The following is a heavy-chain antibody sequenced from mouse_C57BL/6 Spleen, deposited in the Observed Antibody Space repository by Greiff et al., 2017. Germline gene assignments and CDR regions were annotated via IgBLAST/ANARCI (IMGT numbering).Heavy chain of an antibody. V-gene: IGHV5-4*01. D-gene: IGHD1-1*01. CDR2: ISDGGSYT. CDR1: GFTFSSYA. CDR3: ARDWDYYGSSLDY. Sequence: DVQLVESGGGLVKPGGSLKLSCAASGFTFSSYAMSWVRQTPEKRLEWVATISDGGSYTYYPDNVKGRFTISRDNAKNNLYLQMSHLKSEDTAMYYCARDWDYYGSSLDYWGQGTTLTVSS. J-gene: IGHJ2*01.